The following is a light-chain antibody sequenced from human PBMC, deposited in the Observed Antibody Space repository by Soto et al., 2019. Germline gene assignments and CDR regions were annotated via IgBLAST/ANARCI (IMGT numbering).Light chain of an antibody. CDR2: DAS. Sequence: EIVLTQSPATLSLSPGERATLSCRASQSVSSYLAWYQQKPGQAPRLLIYDASNRATGIPARFSGSESGTDFTLTISSLELEDFAVYYCEQRSTWYTFGQGTKLEIK. CDR1: QSVSSY. CDR3: EQRSTWYT. J-gene: IGKJ2*01. V-gene: IGKV3-11*01.